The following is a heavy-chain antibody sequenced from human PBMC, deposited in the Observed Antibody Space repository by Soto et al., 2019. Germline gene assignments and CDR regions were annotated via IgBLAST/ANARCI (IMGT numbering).Heavy chain of an antibody. CDR2: IYYGGST. D-gene: IGHD3-9*01. J-gene: IGHJ6*02. Sequence: SETLSLTCTVSSGSVSGGSFSWAWIRQPPGKGLEWIGSIYYGGSTYYNSSLKSRVTISVDTSKNQFSLKLSSVTPEDTAVYYCAREDQWENYDILTLYGLDVWGQGTTVTVSS. CDR1: SGSVSGGSFS. CDR3: AREDQWENYDILTLYGLDV. V-gene: IGHV4-39*07.